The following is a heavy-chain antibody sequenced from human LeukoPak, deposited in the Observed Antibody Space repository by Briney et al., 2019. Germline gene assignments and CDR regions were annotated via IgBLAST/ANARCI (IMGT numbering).Heavy chain of an antibody. D-gene: IGHD1-26*01. J-gene: IGHJ3*02. V-gene: IGHV3-66*01. CDR2: IYSGGNT. CDR1: GYTVSSKY. Sequence: GGSLRLSCAASGYTVSSKYITWGRQAPGKGLEWVSVIYSGGNTYYADSVKGRFTISRDNTNNTLYLQMNSLRADDTAVYYCARAVSVRVGATPGAFDIWGQGTMVTVSS. CDR3: ARAVSVRVGATPGAFDI.